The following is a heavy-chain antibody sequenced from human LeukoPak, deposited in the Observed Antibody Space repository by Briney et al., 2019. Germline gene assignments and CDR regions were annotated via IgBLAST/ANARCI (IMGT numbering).Heavy chain of an antibody. J-gene: IGHJ3*02. Sequence: SETLSLTCTVSGVSISSYYWSWIRQPPGKGLEWIGYIHYSGSTNYNPSLKSRVTISEDTSKNQFSLKLSSVTAADTAVYYCARVILIAYHHDAFDIWGQGTMVTVSS. V-gene: IGHV4-59*01. CDR1: GVSISSYY. D-gene: IGHD3-9*01. CDR2: IHYSGST. CDR3: ARVILIAYHHDAFDI.